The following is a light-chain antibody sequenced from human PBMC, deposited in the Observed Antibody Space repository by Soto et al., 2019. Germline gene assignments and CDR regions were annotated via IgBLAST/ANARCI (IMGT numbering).Light chain of an antibody. V-gene: IGKV1-39*01. Sequence: DIQMTQYPSSLSASVGDRVTITCRTSQNIGVYLNWYQQKPGKGPKFLIFAASNLQSGVPSRFSGSGSGTDFTLTISSLQPEDFATYYCQQSYLTPITFGQGTRL. CDR2: AAS. CDR3: QQSYLTPIT. CDR1: QNIGVY. J-gene: IGKJ5*01.